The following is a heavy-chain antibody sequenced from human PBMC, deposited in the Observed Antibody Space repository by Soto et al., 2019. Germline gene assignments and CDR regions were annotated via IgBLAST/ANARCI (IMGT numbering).Heavy chain of an antibody. J-gene: IGHJ4*02. CDR1: GYTFTNYD. CDR3: AAELGSGYSGSYYYY. CDR2: LNPNSGDT. Sequence: GASVKVSCKASGYTFTNYDINWVRQATGQGLEWMGWLNPNSGDTGYAQKFQGRVTITRDMSTSTAYMELSSLRSEDTAVYYCAAELGSGYSGSYYYYCGQGTLVTVTS. D-gene: IGHD1-26*01. V-gene: IGHV1-8*01.